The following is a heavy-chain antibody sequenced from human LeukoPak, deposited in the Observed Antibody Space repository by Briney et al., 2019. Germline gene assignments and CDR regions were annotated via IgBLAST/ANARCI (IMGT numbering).Heavy chain of an antibody. CDR3: ARTRGYNYGYSDY. CDR2: IYSDNT. Sequence: TGGPLGLSCTVPGFTFSRNSRSWVRQPPGKGRGWVSFIYSDNTHYSVSVKGRFTISRDNANNSLYLQMNGLGAEDTAVYYCARTRGYNYGYSDYWGQGALVTVSS. D-gene: IGHD5-18*01. J-gene: IGHJ4*02. V-gene: IGHV3-53*01. CDR1: GFTFSRNS.